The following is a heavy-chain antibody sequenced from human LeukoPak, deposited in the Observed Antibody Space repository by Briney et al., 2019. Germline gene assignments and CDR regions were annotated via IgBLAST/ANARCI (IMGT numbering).Heavy chain of an antibody. CDR3: ARDQDLDYTPDPYFDY. CDR1: GFTFSSYW. D-gene: IGHD4-11*01. Sequence: GGSLRLSCAASGFTFSSYWMSWVRQAPGKGLEWVANIKQDGSEKYYVDSVKGRFTISRDNAKNSLYLQMNSLRAEDTAVYYCARDQDLDYTPDPYFDYWGQGTLVTVSS. V-gene: IGHV3-7*01. CDR2: IKQDGSEK. J-gene: IGHJ4*02.